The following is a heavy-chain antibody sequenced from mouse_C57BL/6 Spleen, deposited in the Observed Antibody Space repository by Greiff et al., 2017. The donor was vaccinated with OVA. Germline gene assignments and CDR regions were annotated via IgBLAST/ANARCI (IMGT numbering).Heavy chain of an antibody. CDR1: GFTFSDYG. D-gene: IGHD1-1*01. CDR2: ISNLAYSI. V-gene: IGHV5-15*01. Sequence: EVQGVESGGGLVQPGGSLKLSCAASGFTFSDYGMAWVRQAPRKGPEWVAFISNLAYSIYYADTVTGRFTISRENAKNTLYLEMSSLRSEDTAMYYCARHHYYGSDYAMDYWGQGTSVTVSS. J-gene: IGHJ4*01. CDR3: ARHHYYGSDYAMDY.